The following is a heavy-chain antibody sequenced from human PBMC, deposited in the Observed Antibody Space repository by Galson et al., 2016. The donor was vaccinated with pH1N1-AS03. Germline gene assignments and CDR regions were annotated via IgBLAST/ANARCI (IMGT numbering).Heavy chain of an antibody. Sequence: LSLTCAVYGGSFSGYYWTWIRQPPGKGLEWIGEIHHAEGTNYNPSLKSRVTMSVDTSKNQFSLKLNSVTAADTAVYFCARRAFSNAWSSDYWGQGTLVTVSS. CDR2: IHHAEGT. CDR3: ARRAFSNAWSSDY. CDR1: GGSFSGYY. J-gene: IGHJ4*02. V-gene: IGHV4-34*01. D-gene: IGHD6-19*01.